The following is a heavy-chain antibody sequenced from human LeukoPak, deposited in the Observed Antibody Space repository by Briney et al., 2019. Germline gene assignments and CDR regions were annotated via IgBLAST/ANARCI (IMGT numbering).Heavy chain of an antibody. V-gene: IGHV1-8*01. J-gene: IGHJ4*02. D-gene: IGHD2-21*02. CDR3: ARDLSRPPPYCGGDCWGGDY. Sequence: GASVKVSCKASGYTFTSYDINWVRQATGQGLEWMGWMNPNSGNTGYAQKLQGRVTMTTDTSTSTAYMELRSLRSDDTAVYYCARDLSRPPPYCGGDCWGGDYWGQGTLVTVSS. CDR2: MNPNSGNT. CDR1: GYTFTSYD.